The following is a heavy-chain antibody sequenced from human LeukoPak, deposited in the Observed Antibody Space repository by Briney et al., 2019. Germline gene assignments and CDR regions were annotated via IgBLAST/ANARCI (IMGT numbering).Heavy chain of an antibody. CDR3: TRLRRGLDYYYYYMDV. CDR2: INHSGST. CDR1: GGSLSGYY. D-gene: IGHD3-16*01. J-gene: IGHJ6*03. V-gene: IGHV4-34*01. Sequence: PSETLSLTCAVYGGSLSGYYWTWIRQSPGKGLEWIGEINHSGSTNHNPSLKSRITISVDTSKNQFSLKLSSVTAADTAVYYCTRLRRGLDYYYYYMDVWGKGTTVTVSS.